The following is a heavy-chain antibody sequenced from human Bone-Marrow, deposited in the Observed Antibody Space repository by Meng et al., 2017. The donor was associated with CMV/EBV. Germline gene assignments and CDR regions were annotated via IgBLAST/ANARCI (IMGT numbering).Heavy chain of an antibody. D-gene: IGHD3-9*01. Sequence: LSLTCAASGFTFSSYAMNWVRQAPGKGLEWVSTISGSGGSTYYADSVKGRFTISRDNSKNTLYLQMNSLRAEDTAVYYCARDLDNGMDVWGQGTTVTVSS. V-gene: IGHV3-23*01. CDR1: GFTFSSYA. CDR2: ISGSGGST. J-gene: IGHJ6*02. CDR3: ARDLDNGMDV.